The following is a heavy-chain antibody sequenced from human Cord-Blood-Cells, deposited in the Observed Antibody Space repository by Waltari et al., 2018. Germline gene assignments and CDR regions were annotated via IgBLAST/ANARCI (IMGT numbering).Heavy chain of an antibody. V-gene: IGHV3-33*01. J-gene: IGHJ4*02. CDR3: ARDYYGSGSYYNDY. Sequence: QVQLVESGGGVVQPGRSLRLSCAASGLTFSSSGMHWVRQAPGKGLEWVAVIWYDGSNKYYADSVKGRFTISRDNSKNTLYLQMNSLRAEDTAVYYCARDYYGSGSYYNDYWGQGTLVTVSS. CDR1: GLTFSSSG. CDR2: IWYDGSNK. D-gene: IGHD3-10*01.